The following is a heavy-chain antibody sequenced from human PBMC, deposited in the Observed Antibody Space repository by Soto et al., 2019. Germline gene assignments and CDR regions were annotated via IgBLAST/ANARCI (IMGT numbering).Heavy chain of an antibody. V-gene: IGHV4-39*02. D-gene: IGHD3-16*02. J-gene: IGHJ2*01. CDR2: IYYSGST. CDR1: GGSISSSSYY. Sequence: SETLSLTCTVSGGSISSSSYYWGWIRQPPGKGLEWIGSIYYSGSTYYNPSLKSRVTISVDTSKNQFSLKLSSVTAADTAVYYCARELRLGELSLYHWYFDLWGRGTLVTVSS. CDR3: ARELRLGELSLYHWYFDL.